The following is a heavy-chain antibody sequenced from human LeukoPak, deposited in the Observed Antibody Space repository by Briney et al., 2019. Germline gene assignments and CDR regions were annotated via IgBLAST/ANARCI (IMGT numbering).Heavy chain of an antibody. J-gene: IGHJ6*03. Sequence: PSETLSLTCTVSGGSISSYYWSWIRQPAGKGLEWIGRIYASGSTNYNPSLKSRVTMSVDTSKNQFSLKLSSVTAADTAVYYCARELKDIVVVPAGTGYYYYYMDVWGKGTTVTVSS. D-gene: IGHD2-2*01. CDR3: ARELKDIVVVPAGTGYYYYYMDV. V-gene: IGHV4-4*07. CDR2: IYASGST. CDR1: GGSISSYY.